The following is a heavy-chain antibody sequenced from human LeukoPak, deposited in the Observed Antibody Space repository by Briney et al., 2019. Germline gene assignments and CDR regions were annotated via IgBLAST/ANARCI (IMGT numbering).Heavy chain of an antibody. J-gene: IGHJ4*02. Sequence: SETLSLTCTVSGGSLSSSSYYWGWLRQPPGKGLEWIGSIYYSGSTYYNPSLKSRVTISVDTSKRQFSLKLSSVTAADTAVYYCPRIWFGLRRLYYIDYWGQGTLVSVSS. CDR3: PRIWFGLRRLYYIDY. D-gene: IGHD3-10*01. CDR1: GGSLSSSSYY. V-gene: IGHV4-39*01. CDR2: IYYSGST.